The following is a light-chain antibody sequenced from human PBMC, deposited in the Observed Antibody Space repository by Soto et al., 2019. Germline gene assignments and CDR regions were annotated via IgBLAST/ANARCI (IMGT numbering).Light chain of an antibody. J-gene: IGKJ4*01. CDR2: WAS. CDR3: QQYYSTLRT. CDR1: QSVLYSSNNKNY. V-gene: IGKV4-1*01. Sequence: DIVMTQSPDSLAVSLGERATINCKSSQSVLYSSNNKNYLAWYQQKPGQPPKLLIYWASTRESGVPDRFSGSGSGTDFTLTISSLQAEDVAVYSCQQYYSTLRTFGGGTKVEIK.